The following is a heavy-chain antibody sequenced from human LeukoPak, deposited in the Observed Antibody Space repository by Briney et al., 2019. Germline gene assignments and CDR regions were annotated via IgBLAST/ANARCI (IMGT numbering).Heavy chain of an antibody. Sequence: GGSLRLSCAASGFTVSSNYMSWVRQAPGKALEWVSVIYSGGSTYYADSVKGRFTISRDNSKNTLYLQMNSLRAEDTAVYYCARVGVGSSSGYYYYYGMDVWGQGTTVTVSS. V-gene: IGHV3-53*01. CDR3: ARVGVGSSSGYYYYYGMDV. CDR2: IYSGGST. D-gene: IGHD6-6*01. CDR1: GFTVSSNY. J-gene: IGHJ6*02.